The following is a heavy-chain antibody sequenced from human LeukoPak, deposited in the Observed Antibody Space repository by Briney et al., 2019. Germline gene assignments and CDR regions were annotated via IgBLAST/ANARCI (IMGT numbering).Heavy chain of an antibody. CDR1: GGSFSSYY. J-gene: IGHJ5*02. V-gene: IGHV4-34*01. CDR2: INHSGST. Sequence: SETLSLTCAVYGGSFSSYYWSWIRQPPGKGLEWIGEINHSGSTNYNPSLKSRVTISVDTSKNQFSLKLSSVTAADTAVYYCARGPYCSSTSCTENWFDPWGQGTLVTVSS. D-gene: IGHD2-2*01. CDR3: ARGPYCSSTSCTENWFDP.